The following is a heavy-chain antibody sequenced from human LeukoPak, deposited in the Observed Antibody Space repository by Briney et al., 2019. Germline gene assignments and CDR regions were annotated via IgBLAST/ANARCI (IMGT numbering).Heavy chain of an antibody. CDR3: ARGQGIEMATIFNDGIDY. V-gene: IGHV1-18*01. D-gene: IGHD5-24*01. CDR1: GYTFTIYG. Sequence: ASVKVSSKASGYTFTIYGISWVRQAPGHGLEWMGWISAYNGNTNYALKLQGRVTMTTDTSTSTAYMELRSLRSDDTAVYYCARGQGIEMATIFNDGIDYWGQGTLVTVSS. CDR2: ISAYNGNT. J-gene: IGHJ4*02.